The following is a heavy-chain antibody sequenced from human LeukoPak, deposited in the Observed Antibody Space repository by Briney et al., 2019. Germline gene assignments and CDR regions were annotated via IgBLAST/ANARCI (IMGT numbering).Heavy chain of an antibody. D-gene: IGHD3-22*01. CDR1: GFSFSNYA. CDR3: AREGHSSGHCGAFDI. V-gene: IGHV3-23*01. CDR2: ISGSGGST. Sequence: PGGSLRLSCVPSGFSFSNYAMSWVRQAPGKGLEWVSSISGSGGSTHYVDSVKGRFTISRDNSNNTLYLQMNSLRLEDTAVYYCAREGHSSGHCGAFDIWGQGTMITVSS. J-gene: IGHJ3*02.